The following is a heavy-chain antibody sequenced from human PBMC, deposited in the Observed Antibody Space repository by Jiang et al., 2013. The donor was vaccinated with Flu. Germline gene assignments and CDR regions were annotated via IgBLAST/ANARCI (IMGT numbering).Heavy chain of an antibody. CDR3: AREPDESFYYDSSGQYFQH. D-gene: IGHD3-22*01. CDR2: ISAYNGNT. Sequence: GAEVKKPGSSVKVSCKASGGTFSSYVINWVRQAPGQGLEWMGWISAYNGNTNYAQKLQGRVTMTTDTSTSTAYMELRSLRSDDTAVYYCAREPDESFYYDSSGQYFQHWGQGTLVTVSS. V-gene: IGHV1-18*01. CDR1: GGTFSSYV. J-gene: IGHJ1*01.